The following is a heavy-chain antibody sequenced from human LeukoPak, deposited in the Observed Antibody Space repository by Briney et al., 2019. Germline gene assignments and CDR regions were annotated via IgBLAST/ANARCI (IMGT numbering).Heavy chain of an antibody. CDR3: AKEGRDIAARPLDY. V-gene: IGHV3-30*02. CDR2: IRYDGSNK. J-gene: IGHJ4*02. D-gene: IGHD6-6*01. CDR1: GFTFSSYG. Sequence: GGSLRLSCAASGFTFSSYGMYWVRQAPGKGLEWVAFIRYDGSNKYYADSVKGRFTISRDNSKNTLYLQMNSLRVEDTAVYYCAKEGRDIAARPLDYWGQGTLVTVSS.